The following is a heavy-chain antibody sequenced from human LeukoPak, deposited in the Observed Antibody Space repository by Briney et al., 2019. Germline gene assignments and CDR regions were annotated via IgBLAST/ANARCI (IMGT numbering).Heavy chain of an antibody. CDR1: GYTFTISG. V-gene: IGHV1-18*01. CDR2: FRAYNANT. J-gene: IGHJ6*02. Sequence: AWVKVSCAGSGYTFTISGISWGRVGPAQGRGWVGWFRAYNANTHYAQHLQGIVSMTTVTPPSTRYMELRRLRTDDTAVYPCARNRPGTRPHYYTYGIDVWRQGTTVTVFS. CDR3: ARNRPGTRPHYYTYGIDV. D-gene: IGHD3-10*01.